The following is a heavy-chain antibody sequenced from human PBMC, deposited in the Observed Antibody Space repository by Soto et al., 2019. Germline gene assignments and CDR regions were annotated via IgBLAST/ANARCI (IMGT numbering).Heavy chain of an antibody. V-gene: IGHV1-69*10. CDR1: GGTFSSYA. CDR3: AVTPGYSSSWYYYYYGMDV. J-gene: IGHJ6*02. D-gene: IGHD6-13*01. CDR2: IIPILGIA. Sequence: ASLKVSCKASGGTFSSYAISWVRQAPGQGLEWMGGIIPILGIANYAQKFQGRVTITADKSTSTAYMELSSLRSEDTAVYYCAVTPGYSSSWYYYYYGMDVWGQGTTVTVSS.